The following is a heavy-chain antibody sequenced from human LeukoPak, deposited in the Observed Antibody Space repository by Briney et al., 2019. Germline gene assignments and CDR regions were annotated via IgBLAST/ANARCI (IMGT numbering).Heavy chain of an antibody. CDR3: ARHYTLGWLSPHYYNYYMDV. CDR1: GYSISSGYY. CDR2: IYHSGST. Sequence: SETLSLTCAVSGYSISSGYYWGWIRQPPAKGLEWIGSIYHSGSTYYNPSLKSRVTISVDTSKTQFSMELSSVTAADTAVYYCARHYTLGWLSPHYYNYYMDVWGKGTTVTVSS. J-gene: IGHJ6*03. V-gene: IGHV4-38-2*01. D-gene: IGHD3-3*01.